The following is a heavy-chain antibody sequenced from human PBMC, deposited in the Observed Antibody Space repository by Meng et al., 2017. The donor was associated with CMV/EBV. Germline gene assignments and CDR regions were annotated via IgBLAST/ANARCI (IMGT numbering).Heavy chain of an antibody. D-gene: IGHD2-2*01. CDR1: GFTFDDYA. CDR3: ARGTKYHLRRWFDY. Sequence: SLKISCAASGFTFDDYAMHWVRQAPGKGLEWVSGISWNSGSIGYADSVKGRFTISRDNAKNSLYLQMNSLRAEDTAVYYCARGTKYHLRRWFDYWGQGTLVTVSS. J-gene: IGHJ4*02. CDR2: ISWNSGSI. V-gene: IGHV3-9*01.